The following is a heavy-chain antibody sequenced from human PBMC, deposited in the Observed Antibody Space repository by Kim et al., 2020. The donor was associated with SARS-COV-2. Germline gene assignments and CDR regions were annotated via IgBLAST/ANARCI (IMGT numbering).Heavy chain of an antibody. J-gene: IGHJ6*02. CDR3: ARDTPSLDRTDAPRNVLRYFDWAKIPDYYGMDV. Sequence: SETLSLTCTVSGGSISSSSYYWGWIRQPPGKGLEWIGSIYYSGSTYYNPSLKSRVTISVDTSKNQFSLKLSSVTAADTAVYYCARDTPSLDRTDAPRNVLRYFDWAKIPDYYGMDVWGQGTTVTVSS. V-gene: IGHV4-39*07. D-gene: IGHD3-9*01. CDR2: IYYSGST. CDR1: GGSISSSSYY.